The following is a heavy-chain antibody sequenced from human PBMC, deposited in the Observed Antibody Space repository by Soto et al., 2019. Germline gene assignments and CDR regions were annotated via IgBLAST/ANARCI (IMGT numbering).Heavy chain of an antibody. V-gene: IGHV3-23*01. J-gene: IGHJ4*02. CDR1: GFTFSSYA. CDR3: AKAISEYNAHLDH. CDR2: ITGSGDAT. D-gene: IGHD1-1*01. Sequence: RLSCAASGFTFSSYAMNWVSQAPGKGLEWVSVITGSGDATYYADSVKGQFTISRDNSKNTLYVQMNSLRAEDTAVYYCAKAISEYNAHLDHWRQGTRVTFS.